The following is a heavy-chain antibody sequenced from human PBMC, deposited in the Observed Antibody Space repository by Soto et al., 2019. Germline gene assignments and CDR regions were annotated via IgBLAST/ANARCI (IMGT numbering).Heavy chain of an antibody. V-gene: IGHV4-59*08. J-gene: IGHJ6*02. Sequence: QVQLQESGPGLVKPSETLSLSCTVSGGSISSYYWSWIRQPPGKGMEWIGYVHHSWGSTYNPSLQSRVAISLAASKSQFSLQLTPVPATDTAVYYCARQGFGALPGLVEVWGQGTTVTVSS. D-gene: IGHD3-10*01. CDR2: VHHSWGS. CDR3: ARQGFGALPGLVEV. CDR1: GGSISSYY.